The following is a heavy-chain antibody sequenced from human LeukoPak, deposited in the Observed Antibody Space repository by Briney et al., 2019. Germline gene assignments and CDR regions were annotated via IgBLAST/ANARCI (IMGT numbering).Heavy chain of an antibody. CDR1: GFTVSTNY. Sequence: GGSLRLSCAASGFTVSTNYMSWVRQAPGKGLEWVSVIYSGGSTHYADSVKGRFTISRDNSKNTLYLQMNNLRPEDTAVYFCARDLRDSRGSYGSDYWGQGTLVTVS. J-gene: IGHJ4*02. V-gene: IGHV3-53*01. CDR3: ARDLRDSRGSYGSDY. CDR2: IYSGGST. D-gene: IGHD1-26*01.